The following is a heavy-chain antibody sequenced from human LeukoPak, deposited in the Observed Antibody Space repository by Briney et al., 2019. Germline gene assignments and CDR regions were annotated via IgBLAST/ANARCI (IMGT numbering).Heavy chain of an antibody. V-gene: IGHV3-73*01. J-gene: IGHJ6*03. CDR2: IRNKADRYAT. D-gene: IGHD3-10*01. CDR1: GFTFSGSA. CDR3: SRDLYVSGDYYYYMDV. Sequence: GGSLRLSCAASGFTFSGSAMHGVRQASGKGLEWVGRIRNKADRYATAYGASVRGRFTISRDDSMNTAYLQMNSLKTEDTAVYYCSRDLYVSGDYYYYMDVWGNGTTATVSS.